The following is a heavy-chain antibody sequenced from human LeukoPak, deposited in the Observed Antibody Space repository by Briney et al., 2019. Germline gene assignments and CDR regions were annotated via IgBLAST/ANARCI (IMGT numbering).Heavy chain of an antibody. CDR1: GLTFSSYG. CDR3: AKGPAYSSSWYSLLGDY. J-gene: IGHJ4*02. V-gene: IGHV3-30*02. CDR2: IRYDGSNK. Sequence: PGGSLRLSCAASGLTFSSYGMHWVRQAPGKGLEWVAFIRYDGSNKYYADSVKGRFTISRDNSKNTLYLQMNSLRAEDTAVYYGAKGPAYSSSWYSLLGDYWGQGTLVTVSS. D-gene: IGHD6-13*01.